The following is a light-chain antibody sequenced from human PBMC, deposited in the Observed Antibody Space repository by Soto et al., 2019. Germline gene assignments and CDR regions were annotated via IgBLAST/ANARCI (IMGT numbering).Light chain of an antibody. CDR2: EVT. V-gene: IGLV2-23*02. CDR1: SSDTGSYDL. J-gene: IGLJ1*01. CDR3: CSFADFTYV. Sequence: QSALTQPASVSGSPGQSITISCTGTSSDTGSYDLVSWYRQHPGTAPKLIIYEVTKRPSGVSTRFSGSKSGNTASLTISGLQAVDEADYYCCSFADFTYVFGTGTKVTVL.